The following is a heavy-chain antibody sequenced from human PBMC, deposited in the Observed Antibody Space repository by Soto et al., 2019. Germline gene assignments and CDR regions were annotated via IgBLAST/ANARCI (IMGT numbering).Heavy chain of an antibody. CDR1: GGSISSYY. CDR2: IYYSGST. J-gene: IGHJ2*01. V-gene: IGHV4-59*08. Sequence: QVQLQESGPGLVKPSETLSLTCTVSGGSISSYYWSWIRQPPGKGLEWIGYIYYSGSTDYNPSLKSRVTIFVDTSKNQFPLKLSSVTAADTAVYYCARHERYYYGSGSYYPLWYFDLWGRGTLVTVSS. D-gene: IGHD3-10*01. CDR3: ARHERYYYGSGSYYPLWYFDL.